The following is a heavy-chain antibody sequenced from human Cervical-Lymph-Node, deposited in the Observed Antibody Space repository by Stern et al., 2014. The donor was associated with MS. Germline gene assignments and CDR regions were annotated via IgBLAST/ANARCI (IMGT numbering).Heavy chain of an antibody. CDR3: ARVDCSGTNFFYYYYGMDF. D-gene: IGHD2-2*01. J-gene: IGHJ6*02. Sequence: EVQLVESGGGLVKPGGSLRLSCEASGFTFNSYSMNWVRQAPGQGLEWVSSISVGTDYIYYAESVKGRFTISRDNVKNLLFLQMYPLRAEDTALYYCARVDCSGTNFFYYYYGMDFWGQGTTVTVSS. V-gene: IGHV3-21*06. CDR1: GFTFNSYS. CDR2: ISVGTDYI.